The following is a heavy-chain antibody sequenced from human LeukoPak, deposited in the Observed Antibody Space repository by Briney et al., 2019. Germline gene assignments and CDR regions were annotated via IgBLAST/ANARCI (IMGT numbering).Heavy chain of an antibody. J-gene: IGHJ6*02. CDR1: GGSFSGYY. Sequence: SETLSLTCAVYGGSFSGYYWSWIRQPPGKGLEWIGEINHSGSTNYNPSLKSRVTISVDTPKNQFSLKLSSVTAADTAVYYCARGRATNYYYYGMDVWGQGTTVTVSS. CDR2: INHSGST. CDR3: ARGRATNYYYYGMDV. V-gene: IGHV4-34*01.